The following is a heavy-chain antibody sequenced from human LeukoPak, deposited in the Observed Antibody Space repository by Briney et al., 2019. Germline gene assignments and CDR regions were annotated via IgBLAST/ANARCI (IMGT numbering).Heavy chain of an antibody. CDR3: ARDQALTGTFGLSPGVFDY. CDR2: ISSSGSTI. CDR1: GFTFSSYS. D-gene: IGHD1-20*01. Sequence: GGSLRLSCAASGFTFSSYSMNWARQAPGKGLEWVSSISSSGSTIYYADSVKGRFTISRDNAKNSLYLQMNSLRAEDTAVYYCARDQALTGTFGLSPGVFDYWGQGTLVTVSS. J-gene: IGHJ4*02. V-gene: IGHV3-48*04.